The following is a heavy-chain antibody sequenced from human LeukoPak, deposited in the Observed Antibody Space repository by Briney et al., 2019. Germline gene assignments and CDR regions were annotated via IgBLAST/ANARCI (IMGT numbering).Heavy chain of an antibody. CDR2: LYSDGNT. D-gene: IGHD1-14*01. V-gene: IGHV3-53*01. CDR1: GFTVITND. CDR3: ARGVEPLAANTLAY. Sequence: GGSLRLSCSASGFTVITNDMTWVRQAPGKGLESVSVLYSDGNTKYADSVQGRFTISRDNSKNTLYLEMNSLSPDDTAVYYCARGVEPLAANTLAYWGQGTLVTVSS. J-gene: IGHJ4*02.